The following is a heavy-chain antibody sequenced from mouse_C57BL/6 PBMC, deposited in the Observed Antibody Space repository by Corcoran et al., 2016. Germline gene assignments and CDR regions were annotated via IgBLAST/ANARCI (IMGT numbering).Heavy chain of an antibody. CDR1: GYTFTTYG. D-gene: IGHD2-2*01. J-gene: IGHJ2*01. CDR2: INTYSGVQ. V-gene: IGHV9-3*01. Sequence: QIQLVQSGPELKKPGETVKISCKASGYTFTTYGMSWVKQAPGKGLKWRGWINTYSGVQTYDDDFKGRFAFSLETSASTAHLQINNRKKEDAATYFCARYGLWLGGDYFDYWGQGTTLTVSS. CDR3: ARYGLWLGGDYFDY.